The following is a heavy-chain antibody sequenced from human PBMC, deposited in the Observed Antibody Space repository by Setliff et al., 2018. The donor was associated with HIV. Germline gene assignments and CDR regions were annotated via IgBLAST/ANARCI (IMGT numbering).Heavy chain of an antibody. CDR1: GDSISSYY. J-gene: IGHJ4*02. V-gene: IGHV4-4*09. CDR3: ARRAANGLFDY. D-gene: IGHD2-15*01. Sequence: PSETLSLTCTVSGDSISSYYWSWIWQPPGKGLEWIGYIYTSGSTNYNPSLKSRVTISVDTSKNHFSLKLSSVTAADTAVYYCARRAANGLFDYWGQGTLVTVSS. CDR2: IYTSGST.